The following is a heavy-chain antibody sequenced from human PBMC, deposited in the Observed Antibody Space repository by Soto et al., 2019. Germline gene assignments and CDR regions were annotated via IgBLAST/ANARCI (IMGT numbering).Heavy chain of an antibody. V-gene: IGHV3-23*01. J-gene: IGHJ4*02. D-gene: IGHD3-10*01. CDR1: GFTFSSYA. CDR2: ISGSGGNT. Sequence: EVQLLESGGGLVQPGGSLRLSCAASGFTFSSYAMSWVRQAPGKGLEWVSAISGSGGNTYYADSVKGRFTISRDNSKNTLYLQMNSLRAEDTAVYYCAKDAVLWFGELSRFDYWGQGTLVTVSS. CDR3: AKDAVLWFGELSRFDY.